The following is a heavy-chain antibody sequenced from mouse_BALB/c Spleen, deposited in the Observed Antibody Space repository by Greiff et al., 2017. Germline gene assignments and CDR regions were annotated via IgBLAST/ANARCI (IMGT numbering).Heavy chain of an antibody. J-gene: IGHJ3*01. Sequence: EVQLVESGGGLVQPGGSLRLSCATSGFTFTDYYMSWVRQPPGKALEWLGFIRNKANGYTTEYSASVKGRFTISRDNSQSILYLQMNTLRAEDSATYYCARDGTAPAWFAYWGQGTLVTVSA. CDR3: ARDGTAPAWFAY. CDR1: GFTFTDYY. CDR2: IRNKANGYTT. D-gene: IGHD1-2*01. V-gene: IGHV7-3*02.